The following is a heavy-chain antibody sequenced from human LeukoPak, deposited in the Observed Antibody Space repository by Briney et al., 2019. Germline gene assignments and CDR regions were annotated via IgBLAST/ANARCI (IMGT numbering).Heavy chain of an antibody. CDR2: FDPEDGET. V-gene: IGHV1-24*01. J-gene: IGHJ3*02. CDR3: ATDRYYDSSGYYYDAFDI. D-gene: IGHD3-22*01. CDR1: GYTLTELS. Sequence: ASVKVSCKVSGYTLTELSMRWVRQAPGKGLEWMGGFDPEDGETIYAQKFQGRVTMTEDTSTDTAYMELSSLRSEDTAVYYCATDRYYDSSGYYYDAFDIWGQGTMVTVSS.